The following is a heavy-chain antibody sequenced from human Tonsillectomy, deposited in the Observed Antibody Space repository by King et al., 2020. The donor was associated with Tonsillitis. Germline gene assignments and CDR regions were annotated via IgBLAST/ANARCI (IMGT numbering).Heavy chain of an antibody. CDR3: AREVEFMDYGVPDAFDI. J-gene: IGHJ3*02. Sequence: VQLVESGGGLVQPGGSLRLSCAASGFTFSIFWMHWVRQAPGKGLVWVSRINSDGSTTSYADSVKGRFTISRDNAKNTLYLQMNSLRAADTAVYYCAREVEFMDYGVPDAFDIWGQGTMVTVSS. CDR1: GFTFSIFW. D-gene: IGHD4-17*01. CDR2: INSDGSTT. V-gene: IGHV3-74*01.